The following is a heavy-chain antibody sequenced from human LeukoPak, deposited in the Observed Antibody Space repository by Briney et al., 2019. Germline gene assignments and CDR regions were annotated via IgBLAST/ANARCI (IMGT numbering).Heavy chain of an antibody. Sequence: PGGSLRLSCAASGFTISDHFMHWVRQGPGKGLMWVSRIDRDGSEINYADSVKGRFTISRDNAKNTLYLQMNSLRDEDTATYYCARHIRAAAFDPWGQGTLVTVSS. D-gene: IGHD6-13*01. CDR2: IDRDGSEI. J-gene: IGHJ5*02. CDR3: ARHIRAAAFDP. CDR1: GFTISDHF. V-gene: IGHV3-74*01.